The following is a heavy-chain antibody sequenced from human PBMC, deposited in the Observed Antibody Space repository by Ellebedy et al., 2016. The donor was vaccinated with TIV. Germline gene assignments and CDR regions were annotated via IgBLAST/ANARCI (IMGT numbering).Heavy chain of an antibody. J-gene: IGHJ4*02. CDR2: IKQDGSEK. CDR1: GFSFSSYW. D-gene: IGHD3-3*01. V-gene: IGHV3-7*03. Sequence: GESLKISCAASGFSFSSYWMSWVRQAPGKGLEWVANIKQDGSEKYYVDSVKGRFTISRDNAKNSLYLQMNSLKTEDTAVYYCTTDSGYDFWSGYYVVPDYWGQGTLVTVSS. CDR3: TTDSGYDFWSGYYVVPDY.